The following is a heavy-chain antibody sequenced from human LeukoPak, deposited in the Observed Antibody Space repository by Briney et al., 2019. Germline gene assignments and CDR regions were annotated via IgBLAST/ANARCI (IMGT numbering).Heavy chain of an antibody. V-gene: IGHV4-39*01. CDR3: ARHRYDFWTAYSF. Sequence: SETLSLTCSVSGGSIRSSSYSWGWIRQPPGKGLEWIGSIYYSGSTYCNPSLKSRVTISVDTSKKQFSLKLSSVTAADTAVYYCARHRYDFWTAYSFWGQGTLVTVSS. CDR1: GGSIRSSSYS. D-gene: IGHD3-3*01. J-gene: IGHJ4*02. CDR2: IYYSGST.